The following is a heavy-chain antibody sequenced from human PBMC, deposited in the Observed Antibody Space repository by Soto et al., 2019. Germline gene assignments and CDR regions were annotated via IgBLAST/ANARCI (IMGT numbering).Heavy chain of an antibody. CDR2: INPNSGGT. J-gene: IGHJ6*02. V-gene: IGHV1-2*04. CDR1: GYTFTGYY. Sequence: ASVKVSCKASGYTFTGYYMHWVRQAPGQGHEWMGWINPNSGGTNYAQKFQGWVTMTRDTSISTAYMELSRLRSDDTAVYYCARDKMGATSNYYYYGMDVWGQGTTVTVSS. CDR3: ARDKMGATSNYYYYGMDV. D-gene: IGHD1-26*01.